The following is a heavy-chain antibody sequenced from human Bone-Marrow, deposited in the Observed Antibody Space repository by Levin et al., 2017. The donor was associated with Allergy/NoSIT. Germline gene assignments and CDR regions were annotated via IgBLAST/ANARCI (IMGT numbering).Heavy chain of an antibody. CDR1: GYTFTNYG. D-gene: IGHD5-24*01. V-gene: IGHV1-18*01. CDR3: ADVHGQNWYGPQTF. CDR2: ITGYNLKT. J-gene: IGHJ4*02. Sequence: ASVKVSCKASGYTFTNYGIGWVRQAPGQGLEWLGWITGYNLKTKYAEKFQGRVIMTRDTSTGTAYMELRSLRADDTAVYYCADVHGQNWYGPQTFWGQGTPVTVSS.